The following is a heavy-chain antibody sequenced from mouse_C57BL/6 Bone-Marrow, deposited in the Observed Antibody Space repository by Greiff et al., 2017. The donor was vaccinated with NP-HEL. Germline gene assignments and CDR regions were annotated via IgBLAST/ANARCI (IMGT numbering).Heavy chain of an antibody. CDR1: GFTFSSYA. Sequence: EVQLVESGGGLVKPGGSLKLSCAASGFTFSSYAMSWVRQTPEQRLEWVATISDGGSYTYYPDNVKGRFTISRDNAKNNLYLQMSHLKSEDTAMYYCAREDGWYFDVWGTGTTVTVSS. J-gene: IGHJ1*03. CDR3: AREDGWYFDV. V-gene: IGHV5-4*01. D-gene: IGHD2-3*01. CDR2: ISDGGSYT.